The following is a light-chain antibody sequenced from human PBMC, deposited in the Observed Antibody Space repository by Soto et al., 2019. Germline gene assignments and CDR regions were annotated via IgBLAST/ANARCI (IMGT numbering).Light chain of an antibody. J-gene: IGKJ5*01. CDR2: KAS. CDR3: QHYNSYLIT. Sequence: DIQMTQSPSTLSASVGDRVTITCRASQRISTWLAWYQQKPGKAPKLLIYKASSLQIGVPSRFSGSGSGTEFTLTISGLQPDDFATYYCQHYNSYLITFGQGTRLEIK. CDR1: QRISTW. V-gene: IGKV1-5*03.